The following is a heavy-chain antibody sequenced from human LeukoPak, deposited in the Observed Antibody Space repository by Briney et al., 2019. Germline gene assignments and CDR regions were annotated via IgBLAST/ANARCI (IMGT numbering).Heavy chain of an antibody. CDR3: ARDGEGVVCSSTSCYTPGAFDI. CDR1: GFTFSSYA. Sequence: RSLRLSCAASGFTFSSYAMHWVRQAPGKGLEWVAVISYDGSNKYYADSVKGRFTISRDNSKNTLYLQMNSLRAEDTAVYYCARDGEGVVCSSTSCYTPGAFDIWGQGTMVTVSS. V-gene: IGHV3-30-3*01. CDR2: ISYDGSNK. J-gene: IGHJ3*02. D-gene: IGHD2-2*02.